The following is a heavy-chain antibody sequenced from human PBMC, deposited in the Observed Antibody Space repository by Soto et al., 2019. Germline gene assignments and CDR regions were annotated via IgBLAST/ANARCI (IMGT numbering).Heavy chain of an antibody. J-gene: IGHJ4*02. D-gene: IGHD5-18*01. CDR1: GGSISGYY. V-gene: IGHV4-59*01. CDR3: ARGYTYNGRFDS. Sequence: QVQLQESGPGLAKPSETLSLTCTVSGGSISGYYWSWIRQPPGKGLEWIGHIYYNGNTKYNPSLKSRVTISGDTSKNHFSLKLSCVTAADAAVYYCARGYTYNGRFDSWGQGTLVTVSS. CDR2: IYYNGNT.